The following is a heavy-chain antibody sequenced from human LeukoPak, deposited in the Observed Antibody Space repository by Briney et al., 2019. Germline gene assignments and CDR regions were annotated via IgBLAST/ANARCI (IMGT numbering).Heavy chain of an antibody. CDR2: INHSGTI. J-gene: IGHJ6*03. CDR1: GGPISGYY. CDR3: ARGPITIFGIYMDV. D-gene: IGHD3-3*01. Sequence: KPSETLSLTCVVQGGPISGYYWSWIRQPLGKGLEWVGEINHSGTINYSPSLKRRVSISEDTSKNQFSLKLNSVTAADTAVYYCARGPITIFGIYMDVWGEGTTVTVSS. V-gene: IGHV4-34*01.